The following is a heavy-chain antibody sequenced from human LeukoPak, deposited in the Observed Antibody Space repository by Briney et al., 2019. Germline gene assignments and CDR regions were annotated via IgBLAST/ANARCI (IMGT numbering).Heavy chain of an antibody. V-gene: IGHV4-59*01. J-gene: IGHJ4*02. Sequence: SETLSLTCTVSGDSISGYYWSWIRQPPGKRLGWIGYISYSGSTNYNPSPKTRVTISVDTPKNQSPLKLTSVTAADTAVYYCTRSLPAAMFSLDYWGRGTLVTVSS. CDR2: ISYSGST. CDR1: GDSISGYY. D-gene: IGHD2-2*01. CDR3: TRSLPAAMFSLDY.